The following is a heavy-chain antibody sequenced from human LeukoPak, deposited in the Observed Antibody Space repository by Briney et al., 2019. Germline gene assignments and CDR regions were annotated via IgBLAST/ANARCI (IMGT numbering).Heavy chain of an antibody. CDR2: IYPSGTT. CDR1: GYSISSGYF. D-gene: IGHD6-13*01. CDR3: AREERDKSWYDVGDY. V-gene: IGHV4-38-2*02. J-gene: IGHJ4*02. Sequence: PSETLSLTCSVSGYSISSGYFWGWVRQPPGKGLVWIGTIYPSGTTYYNPSLKSRVTISVDTSKNQFSLQLSSVTAADTAVYYCAREERDKSWYDVGDYWGQGTLVTVSS.